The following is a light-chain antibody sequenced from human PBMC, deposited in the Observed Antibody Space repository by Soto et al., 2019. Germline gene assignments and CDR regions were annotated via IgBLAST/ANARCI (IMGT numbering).Light chain of an antibody. CDR2: DTS. CDR3: QQSYRSPYI. Sequence: DIQMTQSPSSLSASVGDRVTITCRASQSISAYLNWYQQKQGKAPKLLIYDTSTFQSGVPPSFSGSGSGTYFNLTISSLQPEDFESYSCQQSYRSPYIFGQGTKLEIE. CDR1: QSISAY. J-gene: IGKJ2*01. V-gene: IGKV1-39*01.